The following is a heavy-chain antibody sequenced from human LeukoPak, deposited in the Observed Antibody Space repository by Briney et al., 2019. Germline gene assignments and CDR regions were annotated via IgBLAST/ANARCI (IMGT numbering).Heavy chain of an antibody. D-gene: IGHD2-15*01. CDR1: GYTFTSYD. V-gene: IGHV1-8*01. J-gene: IGHJ4*02. CDR3: ARGPHRYCSGGSCVIDY. Sequence: GASVKVSCKASGYTFTSYDINWVRQATGQGREWMGWMNPNSGNTGYAQKFQGRVTMTRNTSISTAYMELSSLRSEDTAVYYCARGPHRYCSGGSCVIDYWGQGTLVTVSS. CDR2: MNPNSGNT.